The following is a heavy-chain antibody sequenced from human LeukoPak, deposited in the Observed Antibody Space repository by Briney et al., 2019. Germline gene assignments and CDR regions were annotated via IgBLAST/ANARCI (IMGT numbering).Heavy chain of an antibody. J-gene: IGHJ4*02. V-gene: IGHV3-30*18. CDR2: ISYDGSNK. Sequence: GGSLRLSCAASGFTFRSYGMHWVRQAPGKGLEWVAVISYDGSNKYYADSVKGRFTISRDNSKNTLYLQMNSQRAEDTAVYYCAKSDYGDYDGAYYFDYWGQGTLVTVSS. D-gene: IGHD4-17*01. CDR3: AKSDYGDYDGAYYFDY. CDR1: GFTFRSYG.